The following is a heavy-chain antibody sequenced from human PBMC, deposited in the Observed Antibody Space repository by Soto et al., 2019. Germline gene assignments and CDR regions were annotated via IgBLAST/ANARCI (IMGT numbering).Heavy chain of an antibody. CDR3: ASLAGGGDFDY. J-gene: IGHJ4*02. V-gene: IGHV1-46*03. CDR2: INPSGGST. Sequence: QVQLVQSGAEVKKPGASVKVSCKASGYTFTSYYMHWVRQAPGQGLEWMGIINPSGGSTSYAQKLQGRVTMTRDTATSTVYMELSSLRSEDTAVYYCASLAGGGDFDYWGQGTLVIFSS. CDR1: GYTFTSYY.